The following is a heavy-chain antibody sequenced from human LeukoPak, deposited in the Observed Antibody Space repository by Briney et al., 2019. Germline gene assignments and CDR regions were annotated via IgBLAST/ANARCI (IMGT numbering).Heavy chain of an antibody. Sequence: PGGSLRLSCAASGLTLSSYAMSWVRQAPGKGLEWVSAISVSGNTYHPDSVTGRCTISRESSKNRMYLKMKRLSAEDAAVYYCSKAPVTTCSGAYCYPFDYSGQGTLVTVSS. CDR2: ISVSGNT. J-gene: IGHJ4*02. CDR3: SKAPVTTCSGAYCYPFDY. CDR1: GLTLSSYA. D-gene: IGHD2-21*01. V-gene: IGHV3-23*01.